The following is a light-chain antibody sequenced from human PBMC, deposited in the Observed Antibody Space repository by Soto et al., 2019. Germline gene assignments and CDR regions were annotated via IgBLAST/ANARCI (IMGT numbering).Light chain of an antibody. V-gene: IGKV3-11*01. Sequence: EIVMTQSPATLSVSPGERATLSRRASQSVSSYLAWYQQKPGQAPRLLIYDASNRATGIPARFSGSGSGTDFTLTISSLEPEDFAVYYCQQRSNWPPVTFGQGTRLEIK. CDR1: QSVSSY. J-gene: IGKJ5*01. CDR2: DAS. CDR3: QQRSNWPPVT.